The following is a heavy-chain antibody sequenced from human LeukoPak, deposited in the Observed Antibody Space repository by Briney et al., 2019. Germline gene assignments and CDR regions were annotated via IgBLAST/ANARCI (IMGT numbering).Heavy chain of an antibody. D-gene: IGHD3-16*01. CDR3: ARLEGGDYMDV. V-gene: IGHV4-59*11. Sequence: SETLSLTCTVSGGSISSHYWSWIRQPPGKGLEWIGYIYYSGSTNYSPSLKSRVTISVDTSKNQFSLKLSSVTAADTAVYYCARLEGGDYMDVWGKGTTVTVSS. CDR1: GGSISSHY. J-gene: IGHJ6*03. CDR2: IYYSGST.